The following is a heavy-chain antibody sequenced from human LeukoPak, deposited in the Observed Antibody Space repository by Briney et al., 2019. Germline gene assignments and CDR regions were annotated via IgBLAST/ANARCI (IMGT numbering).Heavy chain of an antibody. CDR2: INHSGST. V-gene: IGHV4-34*01. D-gene: IGHD1-26*01. CDR3: ALAVSTRPFDY. Sequence: SETLSLTCAVYGGSFSGYYWSWIRQPPGKGLEWIGEINHSGSTNYNPSLKSRVTISVDTSKNQFSLKLSSVTAADTAVYYCALAVSTRPFDYWGQGTLVTVSS. CDR1: GGSFSGYY. J-gene: IGHJ4*02.